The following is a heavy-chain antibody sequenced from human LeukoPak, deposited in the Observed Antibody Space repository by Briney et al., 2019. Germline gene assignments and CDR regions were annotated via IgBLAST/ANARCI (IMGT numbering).Heavy chain of an antibody. CDR3: AKSRTVVVTAQFDY. CDR1: GFTFSSYA. J-gene: IGHJ4*02. D-gene: IGHD2-21*02. CDR2: ISGSGGST. V-gene: IGHV3-23*01. Sequence: GGSLRLSCAASGFTFSSYAMSWVRQAPGMGLEWVSAISGSGGSTYYADSVKGRFTISRDNSKNTLYLQMNSLGAEDTAVYYCAKSRTVVVTAQFDYWGQGTLVTVSS.